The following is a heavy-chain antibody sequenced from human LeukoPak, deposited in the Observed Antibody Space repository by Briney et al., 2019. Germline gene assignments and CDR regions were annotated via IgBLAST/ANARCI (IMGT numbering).Heavy chain of an antibody. Sequence: GGSLRLSCEASGFTFGSHAMSWVRQAPGKGLEWVAGIFGSGGSPHYADPVKGRFTISRDNSRNTAYLQINSLRAEDTAVYYCGKTTVGYSSGQKPAWPVDYWGQGTLVTVSS. D-gene: IGHD5-18*01. V-gene: IGHV3-23*01. CDR3: GKTTVGYSSGQKPAWPVDY. CDR1: GFTFGSHA. CDR2: IFGSGGSP. J-gene: IGHJ4*02.